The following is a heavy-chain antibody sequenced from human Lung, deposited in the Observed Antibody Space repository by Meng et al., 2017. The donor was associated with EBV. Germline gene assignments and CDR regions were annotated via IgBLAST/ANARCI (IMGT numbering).Heavy chain of an antibody. Sequence: LQESGPGLGKPPRTLPLTCPVSGGSISSYYWSSIRQPPGKGLEWIGHIYYSGSTNYNPSLKSRVTISVDTSKNQFSLKLSSVTATDTAVYYCARQSGYFDYWGQGTLVTVSS. CDR2: IYYSGST. J-gene: IGHJ4*02. CDR1: GGSISSYY. CDR3: ARQSGYFDY. V-gene: IGHV4-59*08. D-gene: IGHD3-10*01.